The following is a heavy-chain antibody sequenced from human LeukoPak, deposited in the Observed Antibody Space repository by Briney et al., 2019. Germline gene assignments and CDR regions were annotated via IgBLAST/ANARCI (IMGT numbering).Heavy chain of an antibody. Sequence: PGGSLRPSCAASGFIFSDYGMHWVRQAPGKGLEWVTMVRNDGGDKYYADSVRGRFTISRDNSKNTLYLQMNSLRPEDTAVYYCAKHYYGSGSQKYYFDYWGQGTLVTVSS. CDR2: VRNDGGDK. CDR3: AKHYYGSGSQKYYFDY. V-gene: IGHV3-30*02. D-gene: IGHD3-10*01. CDR1: GFIFSDYG. J-gene: IGHJ4*02.